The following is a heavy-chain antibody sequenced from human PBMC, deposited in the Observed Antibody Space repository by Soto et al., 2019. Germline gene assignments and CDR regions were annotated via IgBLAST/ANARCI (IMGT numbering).Heavy chain of an antibody. CDR3: ARRGYFYESSGYNPFDY. J-gene: IGHJ4*02. D-gene: IGHD3-22*01. V-gene: IGHV3-23*01. CDR1: GFTFSSYA. CDR2: ISDSTAST. Sequence: GGSLRLSCEASGFTFSSYAMNWVRQAPGKGLEWVSGISDSTASTYYSDSVKGRFTISRDNSKRMLFLQMNSLRPEDTAVYYCARRGYFYESSGYNPFDYWGQGALVTVSS.